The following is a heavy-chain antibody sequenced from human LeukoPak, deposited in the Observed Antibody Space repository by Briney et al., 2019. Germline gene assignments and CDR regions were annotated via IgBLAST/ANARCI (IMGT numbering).Heavy chain of an antibody. D-gene: IGHD6-25*01. J-gene: IGHJ4*02. CDR1: GFSFSNYA. CDR2: ISGSGGTT. CDR3: AKKLFNSATLGDY. V-gene: IGHV3-23*01. Sequence: GGSLRLSCAASGFSFSNYAMSWVRQAPGKGLEWVSAISGSGGTTYYADSVKGRFTISRDNSKNTLYLQMNSLRAEDTAVYYCAKKLFNSATLGDYWGQGTLVTVSS.